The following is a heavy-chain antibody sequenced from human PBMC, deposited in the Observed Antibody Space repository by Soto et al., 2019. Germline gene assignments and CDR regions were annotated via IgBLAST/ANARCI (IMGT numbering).Heavy chain of an antibody. Sequence: QITLKESGPALVKPTQTLTLTCTFSGFSLSTSGVGVGWIRQPPGKAREWLALIYWNDDKKYSPSLKSRLGITKDPFRNQVVLTMTNVDPLDTATYYCARRRGYNWNNPAFDYWGQGALVTVSS. V-gene: IGHV2-5*01. CDR3: ARRRGYNWNNPAFDY. D-gene: IGHD1-20*01. CDR2: IYWNDDK. J-gene: IGHJ4*02. CDR1: GFSLSTSGVG.